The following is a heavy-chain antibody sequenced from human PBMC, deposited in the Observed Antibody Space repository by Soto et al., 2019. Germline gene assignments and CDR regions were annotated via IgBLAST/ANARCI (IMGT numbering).Heavy chain of an antibody. CDR3: ARNDGYSNYPYDY. J-gene: IGHJ4*02. Sequence: EVQLVESGGGLVQPGGSLRLSCAASGFTFSSYWMSWVRQAPGKGLEWVANIKQDGSEKYYVDSVKGRFTISRDNAENSLYLQMNSLRAEDTAVYYCARNDGYSNYPYDYWGQGTLGTVSS. CDR1: GFTFSSYW. CDR2: IKQDGSEK. D-gene: IGHD4-4*01. V-gene: IGHV3-7*03.